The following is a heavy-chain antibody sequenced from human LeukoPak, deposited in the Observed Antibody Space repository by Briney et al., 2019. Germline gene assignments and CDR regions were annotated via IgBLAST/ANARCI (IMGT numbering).Heavy chain of an antibody. J-gene: IGHJ4*02. V-gene: IGHV4-30-2*01. CDR3: ASATYYYGSGIGLDY. D-gene: IGHD3-10*01. CDR1: GGSISSGGYS. Sequence: PSETLSLTCAVSGGSISSGGYSWSWIRQPPGKGLEWIGYIYHSGSTYYNPSLKSRVTISVDRSKNQFSLKLSSVTAADMAVYYCASATYYYGSGIGLDYWGQGTLVTVSS. CDR2: IYHSGST.